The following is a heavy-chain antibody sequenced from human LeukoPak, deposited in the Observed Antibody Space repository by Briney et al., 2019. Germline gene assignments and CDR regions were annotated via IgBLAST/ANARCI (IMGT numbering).Heavy chain of an antibody. CDR3: AKGYDSSGFIAPSFDY. CDR1: GVTFDSYA. J-gene: IGHJ4*02. V-gene: IGHV3-9*01. CDR2: ISGNTGIR. Sequence: GGSLRLSCAASGVTFDSYAMHWGLQAPGKRLEGCSGISGNTGIRGYADSVKGRFTISKDNAKNSLYLQVTSLRAEDTALYYCAKGYDSSGFIAPSFDYWGQGILVTVSS. D-gene: IGHD3-22*01.